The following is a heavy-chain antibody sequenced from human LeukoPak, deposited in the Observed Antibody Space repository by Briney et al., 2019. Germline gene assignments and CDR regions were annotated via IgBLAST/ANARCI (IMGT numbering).Heavy chain of an antibody. CDR3: ARGRQLAGPAR. CDR1: GFTFSSYS. Sequence: GGPLRLSCAASGFTFSSYSMNWVRQAPGKGLEWVSSISSSSSYIYYADSVKGRFTISRDNAKNSLYLQMNSLRAEDTAVYYCARGRQLAGPARWGQGTLVTVSS. J-gene: IGHJ4*02. V-gene: IGHV3-21*01. D-gene: IGHD6-6*01. CDR2: ISSSSSYI.